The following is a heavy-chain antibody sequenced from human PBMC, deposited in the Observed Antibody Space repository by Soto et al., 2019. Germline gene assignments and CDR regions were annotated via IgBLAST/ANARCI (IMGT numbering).Heavy chain of an antibody. CDR1: GGSISTYY. Sequence: PSETLSLTCTVSGGSISTYYWSWIRQPPGKGLEWIGYIYYSGSTDYNPSLKSRVTMSVDTSKDQFSLKLRSVTAADTAVYFCARGVGLRTYFYYYSLDVWGQGTTVTVSS. J-gene: IGHJ6*02. CDR2: IYYSGST. CDR3: ARGVGLRTYFYYYSLDV. V-gene: IGHV4-59*01.